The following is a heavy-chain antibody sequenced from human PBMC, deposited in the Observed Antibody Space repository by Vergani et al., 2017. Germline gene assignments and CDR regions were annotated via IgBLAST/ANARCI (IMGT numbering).Heavy chain of an antibody. D-gene: IGHD3-22*01. CDR3: ARAPGGNYYDCSGYYYYYGMDV. V-gene: IGHV3-7*01. Sequence: EVQLVESGGGLVQPGGSLRLSCAASGFTFSSYWMSWVRQAPGKGLEWVANIKQDGSEKYYVDSVKGRFTISRDNAKNSLYLQMNSLRAEDTAVYYCARAPGGNYYDCSGYYYYYGMDVWGQGTTVTVSS. CDR1: GFTFSSYW. J-gene: IGHJ6*02. CDR2: IKQDGSEK.